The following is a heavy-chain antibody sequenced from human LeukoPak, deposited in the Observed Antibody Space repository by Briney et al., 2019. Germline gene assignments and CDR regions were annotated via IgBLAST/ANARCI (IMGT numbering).Heavy chain of an antibody. CDR2: IYHSGST. CDR3: ARVGTHYTIFGVDHFYYFDY. J-gene: IGHJ4*02. V-gene: IGHV4-38-2*02. Sequence: SETLSLTCTVSGYSISSGYYWGWIRQPPGKGLEWIGSIYHSGSTYYNPSLKSRVTISVDTSKNQFSLKLSSVTAADAAVYYCARVGTHYTIFGVDHFYYFDYWGQGTLVTVSS. D-gene: IGHD3-3*01. CDR1: GYSISSGYY.